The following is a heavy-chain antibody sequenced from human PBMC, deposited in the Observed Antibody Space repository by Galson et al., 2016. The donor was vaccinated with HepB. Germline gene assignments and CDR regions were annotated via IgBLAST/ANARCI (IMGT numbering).Heavy chain of an antibody. Sequence: SLRLSCAASGFTFRNYGMTWVRQAPGKGLEVASSISRSGDSTDYADSVKGRFTISRDNSKNTLSLQMNSLTADDTAIYYCVQGSTAPAVWGKGTPVTVSS. CDR2: ISRSGDST. J-gene: IGHJ6*04. CDR3: VQGSTAPAV. V-gene: IGHV3-23*01. CDR1: GFTFRNYG. D-gene: IGHD2-2*01.